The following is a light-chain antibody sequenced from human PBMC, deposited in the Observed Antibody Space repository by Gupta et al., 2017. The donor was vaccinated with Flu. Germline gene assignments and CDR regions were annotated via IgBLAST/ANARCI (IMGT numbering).Light chain of an antibody. Sequence: SALPQPPSPSGTPGHSVTVSCSGCRSIIGSITVNSYQHPPATPPRLLSPSNTHRPAGVPVRFSDSQSGTAASLAISGRQAEDEADYYSAALYNILNGPVFGGGTKLTVL. J-gene: IGLJ2*01. V-gene: IGLV1-44*01. CDR1: RSIIGSIT. CDR3: AALYNILNGPV. CDR2: SNT.